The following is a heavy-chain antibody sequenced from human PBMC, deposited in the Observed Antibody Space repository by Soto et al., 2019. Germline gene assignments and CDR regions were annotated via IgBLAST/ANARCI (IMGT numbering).Heavy chain of an antibody. CDR3: VIGGDYKVTDDY. V-gene: IGHV4-39*01. D-gene: IGHD4-17*01. CDR1: GGSISSSSYY. J-gene: IGHJ4*02. CDR2: IYYSGST. Sequence: SETLSLTCTVSGGSISSSSYYWGWIRQPPGKGLEWIGSIYYSGSTYYNPSLKSRVTISVDTSKNQFSLKLSSVTAADTAVYYCVIGGDYKVTDDYWGQGTLVTVSS.